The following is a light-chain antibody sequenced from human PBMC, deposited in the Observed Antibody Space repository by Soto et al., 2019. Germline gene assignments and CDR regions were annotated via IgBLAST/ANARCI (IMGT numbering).Light chain of an antibody. CDR1: RRDGGGYNY. V-gene: IGLV2-14*01. CDR2: EGR. CDR3: SSYIPTTSPYV. Sequence: SELSQAGSVCGAHGEGSSISRTGNRRDGGGYNYVSGYQHHPGKAPKRMIDEGRKRPSGVSNRFSGSKSANTASLTISGLQAEDEADYYCSSYIPTTSPYVFGTGTKVTVL. J-gene: IGLJ1*01.